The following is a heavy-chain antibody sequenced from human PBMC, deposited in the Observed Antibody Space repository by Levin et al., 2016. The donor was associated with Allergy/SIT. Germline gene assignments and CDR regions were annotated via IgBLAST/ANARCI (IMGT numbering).Heavy chain of an antibody. J-gene: IGHJ4*02. CDR2: ITDSGGDT. D-gene: IGHD1-26*01. Sequence: WIRQPPGKGLEWVSIITDSGGDTYYADSVKGRFTISRDNSKNTLYLQMNSLRAEDTAVYYCAKRREVGTTRSYFDYWGQGTLVTVSS. V-gene: IGHV3-23*01. CDR3: AKRREVGTTRSYFDY.